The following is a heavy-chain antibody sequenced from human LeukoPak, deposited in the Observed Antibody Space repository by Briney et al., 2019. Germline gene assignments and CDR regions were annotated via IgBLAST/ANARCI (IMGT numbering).Heavy chain of an antibody. Sequence: ASVKVSCKASGGTFSSYAISWVRQAPGQGLEWMGGIIPIFGTANYAQKFQGGVTITADESTSTAYMELSSLRSEDTAVYYCASSHTPIAYYYDSSGYPDAFDIWGQGTMVTVSS. CDR3: ASSHTPIAYYYDSSGYPDAFDI. J-gene: IGHJ3*02. V-gene: IGHV1-69*13. D-gene: IGHD3-22*01. CDR1: GGTFSSYA. CDR2: IIPIFGTA.